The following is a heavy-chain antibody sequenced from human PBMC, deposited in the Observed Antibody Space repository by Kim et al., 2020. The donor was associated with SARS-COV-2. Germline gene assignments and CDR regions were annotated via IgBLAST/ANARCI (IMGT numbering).Heavy chain of an antibody. Sequence: SETLSLTCTVSGGSISSYYWSWIRQPPGKGLEWIGYIYYSGSTNYNPSLKSRVTISVDTSKNQFSLKLSSVTAADTAVYYCARGWTAMVTAAFDIWGQGTMVTVSS. CDR2: IYYSGST. CDR3: ARGWTAMVTAAFDI. J-gene: IGHJ3*02. D-gene: IGHD5-18*01. CDR1: GGSISSYY. V-gene: IGHV4-59*01.